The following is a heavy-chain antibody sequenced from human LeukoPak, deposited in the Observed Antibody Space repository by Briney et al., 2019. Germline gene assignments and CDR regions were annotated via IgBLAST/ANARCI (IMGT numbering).Heavy chain of an antibody. CDR3: ARDRSIAAAGPLNWDNWFDP. Sequence: SVKVSCKASGGTFSSYAISWVRQAPGQGLEWMGGIIPIFGTANYAQKFQGRVTITADESTSTAYMELSSLRSEDTAVYYCARDRSIAAAGPLNWDNWFDPWGQGTLVTVSS. CDR1: GGTFSSYA. D-gene: IGHD6-13*01. V-gene: IGHV1-69*13. J-gene: IGHJ5*02. CDR2: IIPIFGTA.